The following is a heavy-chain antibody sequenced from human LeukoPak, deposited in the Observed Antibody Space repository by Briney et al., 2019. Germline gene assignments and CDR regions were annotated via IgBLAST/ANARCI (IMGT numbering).Heavy chain of an antibody. Sequence: GGSLRLSCVVSGFTLKTFWMHWVRQVPGKGPVWISRINTEGEVTYADSVKGRFTMSRDNAKNSLYLQMNSLRAEDTAVYYCARDRDNVAGTRGYFNYWSQGTLVTVSS. CDR2: INTEGEV. D-gene: IGHD6-19*01. CDR1: GFTLKTFW. CDR3: ARDRDNVAGTRGYFNY. J-gene: IGHJ4*02. V-gene: IGHV3-74*03.